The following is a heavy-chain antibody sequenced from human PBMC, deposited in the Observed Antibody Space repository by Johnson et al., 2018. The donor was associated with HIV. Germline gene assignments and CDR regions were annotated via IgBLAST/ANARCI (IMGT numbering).Heavy chain of an antibody. CDR3: ARSNAFDI. J-gene: IGHJ3*02. V-gene: IGHV3-23*04. Sequence: VQLVESGGGVVQPGRSLRLSCAASGFSFTKYAMHWVRQAPGKGLEWVSSISGSGGSTYYADSVKGRFTISRDNSKNTLYLQMNSLRAEDTTVYYCARSNAFDIWGQGTMVTVSS. CDR2: ISGSGGST. CDR1: GFSFTKYA.